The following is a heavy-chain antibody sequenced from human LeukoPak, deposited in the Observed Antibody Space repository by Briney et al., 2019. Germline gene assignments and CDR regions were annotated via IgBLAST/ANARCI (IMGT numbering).Heavy chain of an antibody. J-gene: IGHJ4*02. D-gene: IGHD2-2*01. CDR3: ARGYCSSSSCPRHHFDY. V-gene: IGHV3-23*01. CDR1: GFTFRSYA. CDR2: VSGSGGNT. Sequence: GGSLRLSCAASGFTFRSYAMSWVRQAPGKGLEWVSSVSGSGGNTYYPDSVKGRFTISRDNAKNSLYLQMNSLRDEDTAVYYCARGYCSSSSCPRHHFDYWGQGTPVTVSS.